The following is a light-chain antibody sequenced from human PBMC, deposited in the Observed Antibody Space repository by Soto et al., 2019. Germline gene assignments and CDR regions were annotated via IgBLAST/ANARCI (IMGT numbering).Light chain of an antibody. CDR1: SSDVGGYNY. CDR2: DVS. CDR3: CSYAGSYTFEGHVV. V-gene: IGLV2-11*01. J-gene: IGLJ2*01. Sequence: QSVLTQPRSVSGSPGQSVTISCTGTSSDVGGYNYVSWYQQLPGKAPKLMIYDVSKRPSGVPDRFSGSKSGNTASLTISGLQAEDEADYYCCSYAGSYTFEGHVVFGGGTKLTVL.